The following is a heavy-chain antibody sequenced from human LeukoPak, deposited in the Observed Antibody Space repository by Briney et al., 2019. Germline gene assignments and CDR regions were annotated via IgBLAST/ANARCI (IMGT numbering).Heavy chain of an antibody. D-gene: IGHD2-2*01. V-gene: IGHV5-51*01. J-gene: IGHJ6*03. CDR2: IYPGDSDT. Sequence: GESLKISCKGSGYSFTSYWIGWVRQMPGKGLEWMGIIYPGDSDTRYSPSFQGQVTISADKSISTAYLQWSSLKASDTAMYYCARQSIVVVPAAPYYYYYYMDVWGKGTTVTVSS. CDR3: ARQSIVVVPAAPYYYYYYMDV. CDR1: GYSFTSYW.